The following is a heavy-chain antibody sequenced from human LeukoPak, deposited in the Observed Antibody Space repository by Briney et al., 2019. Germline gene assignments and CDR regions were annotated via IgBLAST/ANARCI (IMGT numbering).Heavy chain of an antibody. CDR3: ASGIVGATGFGVDAFDI. CDR2: INPNSGGT. V-gene: IGHV1-2*02. CDR1: GYTFTNYD. J-gene: IGHJ3*02. D-gene: IGHD1-26*01. Sequence: GGSVKVSCKASGYTFTNYDVSWVRQAPGQGLEWMGWINPNSGGTNYAQKFQGGVTMTRDTSISTAYMELSRLRSDDTAVYYCASGIVGATGFGVDAFDIWGQGTMVTVSS.